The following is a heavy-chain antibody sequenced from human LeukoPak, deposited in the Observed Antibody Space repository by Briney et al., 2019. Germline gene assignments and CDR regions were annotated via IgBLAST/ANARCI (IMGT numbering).Heavy chain of an antibody. J-gene: IGHJ6*03. CDR2: IYYSGST. CDR1: GGSISSYY. D-gene: IGHD2-2*01. CDR3: ARMLLGYCSSTSCYGYYYYYMDV. V-gene: IGHV4-59*01. Sequence: SETLSLTCTVSGGSISSYYWSWIRQPPGKGLEWIGYIYYSGSTNYNPSLKGRVTISVDTSKNQFSPKLSSVTAADTAVYYCARMLLGYCSSTSCYGYYYYYMDVWGKGTTVTVSS.